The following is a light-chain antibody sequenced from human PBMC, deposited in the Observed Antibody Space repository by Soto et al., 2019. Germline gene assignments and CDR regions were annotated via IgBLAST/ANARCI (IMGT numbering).Light chain of an antibody. Sequence: EIVLTQSPATLSLSPGERATLFCSASQTISNYLAWYQQKPGQAPRLLIYDASNRAAGVPARFSGSGSGTDFILSISSLEPEDLAFYYCQQRTNWPLTFGGGTKVEIK. CDR2: DAS. J-gene: IGKJ4*01. CDR1: QTISNY. V-gene: IGKV3-11*01. CDR3: QQRTNWPLT.